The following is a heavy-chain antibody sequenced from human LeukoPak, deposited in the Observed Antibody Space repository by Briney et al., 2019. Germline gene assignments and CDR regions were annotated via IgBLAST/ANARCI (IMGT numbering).Heavy chain of an antibody. Sequence: PGGSLRLSCAASGFTFSSYGMNWVRQAPGKGLEWVSAISGSGGSTYYADSVKGRFTVSRDNSKNTLCLQMNSLRAEDTAVYYCAKNFGIAPRPEWFDPWGQGTLVTVSS. D-gene: IGHD6-6*01. CDR1: GFTFSSYG. J-gene: IGHJ5*02. V-gene: IGHV3-23*01. CDR2: ISGSGGST. CDR3: AKNFGIAPRPEWFDP.